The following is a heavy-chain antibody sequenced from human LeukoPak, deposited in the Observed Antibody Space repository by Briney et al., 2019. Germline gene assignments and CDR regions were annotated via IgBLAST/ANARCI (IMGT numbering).Heavy chain of an antibody. CDR2: ISHDGINK. D-gene: IGHD6-19*01. CDR3: ARDGREYSSGLYFDQ. V-gene: IGHV3-30*04. J-gene: IGHJ4*02. Sequence: PGRSLRLSCVVSGFSFSSYAMHWVRQAPGKGLEWVAVISHDGINKYYADSVKGRFTISRDISKNTLYVQMNSLRGEDTAVYYCARDGREYSSGLYFDQWGQGILVTVSS. CDR1: GFSFSSYA.